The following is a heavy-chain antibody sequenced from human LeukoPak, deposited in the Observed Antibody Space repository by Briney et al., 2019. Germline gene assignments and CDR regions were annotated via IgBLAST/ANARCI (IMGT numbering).Heavy chain of an antibody. J-gene: IGHJ5*02. CDR1: GGSLSGYY. CDR2: INHSGST. D-gene: IGHD3-10*01. Sequence: SETLSLTCAVYGGSLSGYYWSWIRRPPGKGLEWIGEINHSGSTNYNPSLKSRVTISVDTSKNQFSLKLSSVTAADTAVYYCARGRRITMVRGVIRGWFDPWGQGTLVTVSS. CDR3: ARGRRITMVRGVIRGWFDP. V-gene: IGHV4-34*01.